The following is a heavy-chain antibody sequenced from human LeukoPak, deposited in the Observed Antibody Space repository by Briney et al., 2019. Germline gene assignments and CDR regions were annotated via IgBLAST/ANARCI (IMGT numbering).Heavy chain of an antibody. CDR1: GYTFTDYY. CDR2: INPNDGDT. D-gene: IGHD6-19*01. V-gene: IGHV1-2*02. J-gene: IGHJ4*02. CDR3: ARDRPSEAVPGTTDY. Sequence: ASVKVSCKASGYTFTDYYMHWVRQAPGQGFEWMGWINPNDGDTNYAQKFQGRVTMTTDTSTSTAYMELRSLRSDDTAVYYCARDRPSEAVPGTTDYWGQGTLVTVSS.